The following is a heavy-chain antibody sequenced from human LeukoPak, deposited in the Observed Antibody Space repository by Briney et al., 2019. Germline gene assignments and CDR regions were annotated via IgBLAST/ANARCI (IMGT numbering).Heavy chain of an antibody. V-gene: IGHV1-8*01. Sequence: ASVKVSCKASGYTFTSYDINWVRQATGQGLEWMGWMNPNSGNTGYAQKFQGRVTMTRNTSISTAYMELSSLRSEDTAVYYCARGPSAYDILTGSERYYYYYGMDVWGQGTTVTVSS. D-gene: IGHD3-9*01. CDR3: ARGPSAYDILTGSERYYYYYGMDV. J-gene: IGHJ6*02. CDR2: MNPNSGNT. CDR1: GYTFTSYD.